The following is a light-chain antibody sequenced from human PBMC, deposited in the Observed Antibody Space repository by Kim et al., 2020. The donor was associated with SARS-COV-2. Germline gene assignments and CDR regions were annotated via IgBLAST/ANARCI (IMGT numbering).Light chain of an antibody. CDR3: CSYTGTTYV. V-gene: IGLV2-14*03. CDR1: SSDVGAYNY. CDR2: DVN. Sequence: QSVLTQPASVSGSPGQSIIISCTGSSSDVGAYNYVSWYQQYSGTAPKVILYDVNKRPSGVSSRFSGSKSGNTASLTISGLQAEDEADYYCCSYTGTTYVFGTGTKVTVL. J-gene: IGLJ1*01.